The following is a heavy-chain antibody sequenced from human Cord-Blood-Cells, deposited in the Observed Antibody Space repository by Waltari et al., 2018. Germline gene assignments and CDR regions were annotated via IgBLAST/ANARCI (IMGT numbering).Heavy chain of an antibody. Sequence: EVQLVESGGGLIQPGGSQRLSCAASGFTVSSNYMSWVRQAPGKGLEWVSVIYSGGSTYYADSVKGRFTISRDNSKNTLYLQMNSLRAEDTAVYYCARDGVPAARGWFDPWGQGTLVTVSS. CDR3: ARDGVPAARGWFDP. J-gene: IGHJ5*02. D-gene: IGHD2-2*01. CDR2: IYSGGST. CDR1: GFTVSSNY. V-gene: IGHV3-53*01.